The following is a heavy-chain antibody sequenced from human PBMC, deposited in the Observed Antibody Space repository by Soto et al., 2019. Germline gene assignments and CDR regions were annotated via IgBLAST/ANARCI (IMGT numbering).Heavy chain of an antibody. CDR3: ARLIGNSWLDS. J-gene: IGHJ5*01. D-gene: IGHD2-8*01. Sequence: PSQTLSRTCAISGDSVSTNSATWDWIRQSPSRGLEWLGRTYYRSKWDYDYAASVKGRITINPDTSNNQLSLQLDSVTPDDTAVYYCARLIGNSWLDSWGQRTLVTVSS. V-gene: IGHV6-1*01. CDR2: TYYRSKWDY. CDR1: GDSVSTNSAT.